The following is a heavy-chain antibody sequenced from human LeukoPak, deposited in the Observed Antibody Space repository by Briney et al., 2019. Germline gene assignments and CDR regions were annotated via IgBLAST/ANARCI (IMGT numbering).Heavy chain of an antibody. J-gene: IGHJ6*02. D-gene: IGHD5-12*01. CDR1: GGTFSSYA. Sequence: ASVKVSCKASGGTFSSYAISWVRQAPGQGLEWMGWMNPNSGNTGYAQKFQGRVTMTRNTSISTAYMELSSLRSEDTAVYYCARGRRVVATITYYYYYGMDVWGQGTTVTVSS. V-gene: IGHV1-8*02. CDR2: MNPNSGNT. CDR3: ARGRRVVATITYYYYYGMDV.